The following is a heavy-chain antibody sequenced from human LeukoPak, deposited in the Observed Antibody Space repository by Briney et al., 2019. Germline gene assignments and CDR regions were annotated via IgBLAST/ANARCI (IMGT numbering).Heavy chain of an antibody. D-gene: IGHD3-10*01. J-gene: IGHJ4*02. Sequence: GGSLRLSCAASGFSFTNAWMTWVRQAPGKGLEWVGRIKSKADGETTDYAAPVKGRCTMSRDDSKATLYLQMNYVNTEDTAVYYCTTDLAINMIRGVIVYWGQGTLVTVSS. CDR1: GFSFTNAW. CDR3: TTDLAINMIRGVIVY. V-gene: IGHV3-15*05. CDR2: IKSKADGETT.